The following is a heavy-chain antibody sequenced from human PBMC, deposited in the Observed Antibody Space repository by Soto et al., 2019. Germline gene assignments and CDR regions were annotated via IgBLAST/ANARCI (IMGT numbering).Heavy chain of an antibody. V-gene: IGHV1-3*01. CDR2: INAGNGNT. Sequence: QVQLVQSGAEVKKPGASVKVSCKASGYTFTSYAMHWVRQAPGQRLEWMGWINAGNGNTKYSQKFQGRVTITRDTSASTAYMELSSLRAEDTAVYYCASGYVPNDAFDIWGKGTMVTVSS. D-gene: IGHD5-12*01. CDR3: ASGYVPNDAFDI. J-gene: IGHJ3*02. CDR1: GYTFTSYA.